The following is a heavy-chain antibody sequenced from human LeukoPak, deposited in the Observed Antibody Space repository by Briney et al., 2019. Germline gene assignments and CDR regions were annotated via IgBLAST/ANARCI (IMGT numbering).Heavy chain of an antibody. Sequence: PGGSLRLSCAPSGFTVSSNYMSWVRQAPGKGLEWVSVIYSGGSTYYADSVKGRFTISRDNSKNTLYLQMNSLRAEDTAVYYCALTLTTVTPFDYWGQGTLVTVSS. J-gene: IGHJ4*02. CDR2: IYSGGST. D-gene: IGHD4-17*01. V-gene: IGHV3-53*01. CDR1: GFTVSSNY. CDR3: ALTLTTVTPFDY.